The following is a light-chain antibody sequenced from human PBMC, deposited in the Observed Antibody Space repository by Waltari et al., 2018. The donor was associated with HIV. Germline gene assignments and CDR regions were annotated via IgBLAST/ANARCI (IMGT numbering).Light chain of an antibody. CDR1: SSDVGKFDY. Sequence: QSALTQPRSVSGSPGQSVTISCTGSSSDVGKFDYVSWYQYHPAKAPKVMIFDVSKRPSGFPDRFSGSKSGNTASLTISGLQAEDEADYYCCSYAGRDTFVLFGGGTKLTVL. CDR2: DVS. CDR3: CSYAGRDTFVL. V-gene: IGLV2-11*01. J-gene: IGLJ2*01.